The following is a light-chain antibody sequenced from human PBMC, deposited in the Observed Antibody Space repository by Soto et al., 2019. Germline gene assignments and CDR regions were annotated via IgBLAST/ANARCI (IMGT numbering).Light chain of an antibody. J-gene: IGLJ2*01. Sequence: QLVLTQPPSVSGAPGQRVTISCSGSASNVGNNYVSWYQQLPGTAPKLLISNNGQRPSGVPDRFSASKSGTSASLAISGLRSEDEAEYSCAAWDDNLIGVVFGGGTQLTVL. CDR2: NNG. CDR1: ASNVGNNY. V-gene: IGLV1-47*01. CDR3: AAWDDNLIGVV.